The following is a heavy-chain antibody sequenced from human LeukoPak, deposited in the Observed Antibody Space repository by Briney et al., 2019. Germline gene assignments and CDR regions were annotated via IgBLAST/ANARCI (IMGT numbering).Heavy chain of an antibody. CDR3: ARWSPYYYDSSGYYPLDY. CDR1: GYTFTSYG. V-gene: IGHV1-18*01. CDR2: ISAYNGNT. J-gene: IGHJ4*02. D-gene: IGHD3-22*01. Sequence: ASVKVSCKASGYTFTSYGISWVRQAPGQGLEWMGWISAYNGNTNYAQKLQGRVTMTTDTSTSTDYMELRSLRSDDTAVYYCARWSPYYYDSSGYYPLDYWGQGTLVTVSS.